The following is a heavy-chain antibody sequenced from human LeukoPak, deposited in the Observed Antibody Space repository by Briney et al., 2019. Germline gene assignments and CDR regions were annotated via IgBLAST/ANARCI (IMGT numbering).Heavy chain of an antibody. J-gene: IGHJ4*02. D-gene: IGHD5-12*01. Sequence: SETLSLTCTVSGGSISSYYWSWIRQPPGKGLEWIGYIYYSGSTNYNPSLKSRVTISVDTSKNQFSLKLSSVTAADTAVYYCAREIVATIQDWGQGTLVTVSS. CDR3: AREIVATIQD. CDR2: IYYSGST. CDR1: GGSISSYY. V-gene: IGHV4-59*01.